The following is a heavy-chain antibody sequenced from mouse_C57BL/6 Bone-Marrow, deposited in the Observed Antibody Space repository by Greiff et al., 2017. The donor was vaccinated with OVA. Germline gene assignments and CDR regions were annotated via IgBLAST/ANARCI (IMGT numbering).Heavy chain of an antibody. CDR3: ARDYGSSYWYFDV. D-gene: IGHD1-1*01. J-gene: IGHJ1*03. CDR2: IDPSDSYT. V-gene: IGHV1-69*01. Sequence: VQLQQPGAELVMPGASVKLSCKASGYTFTSYWMHWVKQRPGQGLEWIGEIDPSDSYTNYNQKFKGKSTLTVDKSSSTAYMQISSLTSEDSAVYYCARDYGSSYWYFDVWGTGTTVTVSS. CDR1: GYTFTSYW.